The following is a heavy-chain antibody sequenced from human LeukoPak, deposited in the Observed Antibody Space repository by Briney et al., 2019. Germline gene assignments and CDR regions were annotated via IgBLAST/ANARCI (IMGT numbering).Heavy chain of an antibody. CDR3: ATPGLARAY. CDR2: IYYSGNT. J-gene: IGHJ4*02. V-gene: IGHV4-39*01. CDR1: GGSISSSSYY. Sequence: SETLSLTCTVSGGSISSSSYYWGWIRQPPGKGLEWIGSIYYSGNTYYNASLKNRVTISGDTSRNQFSLILSSVTAADTAVYYCATPGLARAYWGQGTLVTVSS.